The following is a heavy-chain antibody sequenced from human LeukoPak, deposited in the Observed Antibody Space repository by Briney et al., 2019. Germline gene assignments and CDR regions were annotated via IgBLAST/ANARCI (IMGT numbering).Heavy chain of an antibody. CDR2: INHSGST. V-gene: IGHV4-34*01. D-gene: IGHD3-22*01. Sequence: PSETLSLTCAVYGGSFSGYYWSWIRQPPGKGLEWIGEINHSGSTNYNPSLKSRVTISVDTSKNQFSLKLSSVTAADTAVYYCARHIPLDITMIVVVITYDAFDIWGQGTMVTVSS. J-gene: IGHJ3*02. CDR1: GGSFSGYY. CDR3: ARHIPLDITMIVVVITYDAFDI.